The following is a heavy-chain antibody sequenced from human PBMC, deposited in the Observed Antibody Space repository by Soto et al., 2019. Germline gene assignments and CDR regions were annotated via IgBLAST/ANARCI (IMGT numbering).Heavy chain of an antibody. Sequence: SETLSLTCTVSVGSMSSSSYYWGWIRQPPGKGLEWIGSIYYSGSTYYNPSLKSRVTISVDTSKNQFSLKLSSVTAADTAVYYCARHSAVAAPKFDYWGQGTLVTVSS. CDR1: VGSMSSSSYY. CDR3: ARHSAVAAPKFDY. D-gene: IGHD6-19*01. J-gene: IGHJ4*02. CDR2: IYYSGST. V-gene: IGHV4-39*01.